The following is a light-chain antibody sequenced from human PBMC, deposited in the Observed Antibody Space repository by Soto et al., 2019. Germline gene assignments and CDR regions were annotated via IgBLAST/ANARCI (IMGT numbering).Light chain of an antibody. CDR3: QQYNNWPPWT. J-gene: IGKJ1*01. CDR2: DAS. V-gene: IGKV3-15*01. CDR1: QSISGK. Sequence: EIVMTQSPATLSVSPGGRATLSCRASQSISGKLAWYQHRPGQAPRLIXYDASIRATGIPARFSGSGSGTALTLNISSLQSEDFALYYCQQYNNWPPWTFGQGTKVDIK.